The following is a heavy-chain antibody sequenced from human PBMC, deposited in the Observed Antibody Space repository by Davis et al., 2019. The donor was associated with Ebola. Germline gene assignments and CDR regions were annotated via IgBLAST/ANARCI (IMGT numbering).Heavy chain of an antibody. CDR3: ARDRYCSGGSCYLDY. CDR2: IKQDGSEK. D-gene: IGHD2-15*01. Sequence: GESLKISCAASGFTFSSYAMSWVRQAPGKGLEWVASIKQDGSEKYYVDSVKGRFTFSRDNAKNSLYLQMNSLRAEDTAVYYCARDRYCSGGSCYLDYWGQGTLVTVSS. V-gene: IGHV3-7*01. CDR1: GFTFSSYA. J-gene: IGHJ4*02.